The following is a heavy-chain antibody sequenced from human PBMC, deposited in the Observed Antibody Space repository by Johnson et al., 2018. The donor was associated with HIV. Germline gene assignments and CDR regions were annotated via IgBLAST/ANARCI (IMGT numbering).Heavy chain of an antibody. J-gene: IGHJ3*02. Sequence: QMLLVESGGGVVQPGRSLRLSCAASGFTFSNYGMHWVRQAPGKGLEWVAVIWYDGSNKYYADSVKGRFTISRDNSKNTLYLQINSLRAEDTAVYYCAKTAAADAFDIWGQGTMVTVSS. D-gene: IGHD2-2*01. V-gene: IGHV3-30*18. CDR2: IWYDGSNK. CDR1: GFTFSNYG. CDR3: AKTAAADAFDI.